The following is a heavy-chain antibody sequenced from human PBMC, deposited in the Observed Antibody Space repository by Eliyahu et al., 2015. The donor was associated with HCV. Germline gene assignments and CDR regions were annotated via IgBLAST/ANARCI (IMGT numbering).Heavy chain of an antibody. J-gene: IGHJ6*03. D-gene: IGHD3-9*01. CDR3: SRVSSYYNILTGYLNYRYYYMDV. Sequence: EVQLVESGGGLVRPGRSLRLSRAGXGFSFGDWTLSWFRQSPGKGLEWVGFIRSKTDGASTEYAASVRGGFSISRDDSKNIAYLQMNGLRTEDTAVYYCSRVSSYYNILTGYLNYRYYYMDVWGKGTTV. CDR2: IRSKTDGAST. V-gene: IGHV3-49*05. CDR1: GFSFGDWT.